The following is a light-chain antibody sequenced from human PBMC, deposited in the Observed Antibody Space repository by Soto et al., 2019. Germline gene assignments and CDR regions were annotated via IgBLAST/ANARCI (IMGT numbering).Light chain of an antibody. CDR2: RVS. CDR1: QSLVYSDGQTY. CDR3: LQAVYWPFT. V-gene: IGKV2-30*01. J-gene: IGKJ3*01. Sequence: DIVLTQSPLLLPVTLGQPASISCTSSQSLVYSDGQTYLSWFQQRPGQSPRRLIYRVSNRDTGVPVRFSGRGSGTDFTLKISRVEAEDVAVYFCLQAVYWPFTFGPGTKVDIK.